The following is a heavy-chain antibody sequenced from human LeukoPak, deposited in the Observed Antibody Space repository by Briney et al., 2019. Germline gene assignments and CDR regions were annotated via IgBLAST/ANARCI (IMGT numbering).Heavy chain of an antibody. CDR1: GGSISSYY. V-gene: IGHV4-59*01. CDR2: IYYSGST. D-gene: IGHD5/OR15-5a*01. CDR3: ARFSVGNGMIFDY. J-gene: IGHJ4*02. Sequence: SETLSLTCTVSGGSISSYYWSWIRQPPGKGLEWIGYIYYSGSTNYNPSLKSRVTISVDTSKNQFSLKLSSVTAANTAVYYCARFSVGNGMIFDYWGPGTLVTVSS.